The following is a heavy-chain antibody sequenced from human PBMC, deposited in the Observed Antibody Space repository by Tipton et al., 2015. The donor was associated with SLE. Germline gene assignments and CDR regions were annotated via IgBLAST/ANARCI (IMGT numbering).Heavy chain of an antibody. D-gene: IGHD3-10*01. V-gene: IGHV4-4*08. CDR2: IHTSGSF. J-gene: IGHJ3*01. CDR3: ARSARGGFDL. Sequence: TLSLTCAVYGGSFSGYYWSWIRQPPGKGLEWIGYIHTSGSFNYNPSLESRVTISVDTAKNQFSLNLRSVTAADTAIYFCARSARGGFDLWGQGTVVTVSS. CDR1: GGSFSGYY.